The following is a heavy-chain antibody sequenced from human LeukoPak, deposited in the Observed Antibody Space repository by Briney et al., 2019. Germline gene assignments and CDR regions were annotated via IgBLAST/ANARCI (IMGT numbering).Heavy chain of an antibody. CDR1: VSTFTSYG. CDR2: ISAYNGNK. J-gene: IGHJ4*02. V-gene: IGHV1-18*01. Sequence: ASVKVSCKSSVSTFTSYGISGLRQAPGQGLEWMGWISAYNGNKNYAQKLQGRVTMTTDTSTSTAYMELRSLRSDDTAVYYCARDQYISYYDFDYWGQGTLVTVSS. D-gene: IGHD1-26*01. CDR3: ARDQYISYYDFDY.